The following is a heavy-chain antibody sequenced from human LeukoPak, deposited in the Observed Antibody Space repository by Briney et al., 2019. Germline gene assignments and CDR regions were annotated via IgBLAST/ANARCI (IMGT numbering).Heavy chain of an antibody. CDR2: ISSRSTTI. CDR3: ARAMGIRTTRSYVFYAMDV. V-gene: IGHV3-48*01. J-gene: IGHJ6*02. Sequence: GGSLRLSCAASEFAFNTYSMNWVRQAPGKGLEWISYISSRSTTIHYADSVRGRFTISRDNAKNSLYLQMSSPTVEDTALYYCARAMGIRTTRSYVFYAMDVWGQGTTVAVSS. CDR1: EFAFNTYS. D-gene: IGHD2-2*01.